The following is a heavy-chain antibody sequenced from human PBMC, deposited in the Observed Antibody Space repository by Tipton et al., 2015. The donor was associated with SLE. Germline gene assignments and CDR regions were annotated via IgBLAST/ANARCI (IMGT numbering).Heavy chain of an antibody. J-gene: IGHJ4*02. Sequence: TLSLTCTVSGASTNTKYWTWIRQSPGKGLEWIGYANRNEGTKIKSSLERRVTISLDTSRSQFSLRLSSVTAADTAVYYCARGHGSGFYSDNWGQGTLVTVSS. D-gene: IGHD3-22*01. CDR1: GASTNTKY. V-gene: IGHV4-59*13. CDR2: ANRNEGT. CDR3: ARGHGSGFYSDN.